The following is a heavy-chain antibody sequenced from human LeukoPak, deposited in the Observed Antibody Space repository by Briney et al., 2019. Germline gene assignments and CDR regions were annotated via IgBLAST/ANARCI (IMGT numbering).Heavy chain of an antibody. CDR2: IYSGGNT. Sequence: PGGSLRLSCAASRLIVSSNYMAWVRQAPGKGLEWASVIYSGGNTYYADSVKGRFTISRGNSKNTLYLQMNSLRAEDTAVYYCARDRGWFDPWGLGTLVTVSS. V-gene: IGHV3-66*01. CDR3: ARDRGWFDP. CDR1: RLIVSSNY. J-gene: IGHJ5*02.